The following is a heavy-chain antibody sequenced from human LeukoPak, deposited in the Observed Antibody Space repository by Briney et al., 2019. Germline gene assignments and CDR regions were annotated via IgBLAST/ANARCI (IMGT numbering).Heavy chain of an antibody. CDR2: IISILGIA. Sequence: GSSVKVSCKASGGTFSSYTISWVRQAPGQGLEWMGRIISILGIANYAQKFQGRVTIPADKSTRTAYMELSSLRAEDTAVYYCAKSSRGYGDYWGQGTLVTVSS. CDR3: AKSSRGYGDY. CDR1: GGTFSSYT. D-gene: IGHD5-18*01. V-gene: IGHV1-69*02. J-gene: IGHJ4*02.